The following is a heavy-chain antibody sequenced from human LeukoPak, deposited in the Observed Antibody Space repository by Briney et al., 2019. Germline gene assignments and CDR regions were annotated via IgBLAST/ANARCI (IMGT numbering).Heavy chain of an antibody. J-gene: IGHJ4*02. CDR1: GYTFTSYV. CDR3: ARGLFPMPNDY. D-gene: IGHD2-2*01. V-gene: IGHV1-3*03. Sequence: ASVKVSCEASGYTFTSYVMHWVRQAPGQRLEWMGWINTGNGNIKYSQEFQGRVTITRNTSISTAYMELSSLRSEDTAVYYCARGLFPMPNDYWGQGTLVTVSS. CDR2: INTGNGNI.